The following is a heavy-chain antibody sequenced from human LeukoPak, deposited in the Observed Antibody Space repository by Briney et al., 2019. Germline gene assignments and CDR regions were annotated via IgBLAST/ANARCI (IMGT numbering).Heavy chain of an antibody. CDR3: AKDHYWSIDY. CDR1: GFDFSSNW. CDR2: IKGDGIST. D-gene: IGHD3-3*01. J-gene: IGHJ4*02. V-gene: IGHV3-74*01. Sequence: GGSLRLSCAASGFDFSSNWMHWVRHAPGQELVWVSRIKGDGISTNYADSVKGRFTISRDIAKNTLYLQMNSLRAEDTGVYYCAKDHYWSIDYWGRGTLVTVSS.